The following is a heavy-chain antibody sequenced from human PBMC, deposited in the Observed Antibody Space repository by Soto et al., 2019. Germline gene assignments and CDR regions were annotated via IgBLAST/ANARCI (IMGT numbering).Heavy chain of an antibody. CDR3: ARMRCVGGLRDLYHFYYYYIDV. CDR1: GGSLSTYF. CDR2: INHSGST. J-gene: IGHJ6*03. Sequence: QVQLQQWGAGLLKPSETLSLTCAVSGGSLSTYFWTWIRQPPGKGLECDGEINHSGSTNYNPSLKSRVTISLDTSKNQISLKLRFVTAADTSVYYCARMRCVGGLRDLYHFYYYYIDVWGRGTTVTVSS. V-gene: IGHV4-34*01. D-gene: IGHD3-16*01.